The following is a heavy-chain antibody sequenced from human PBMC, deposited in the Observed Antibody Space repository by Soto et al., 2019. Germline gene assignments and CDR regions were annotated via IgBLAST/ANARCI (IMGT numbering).Heavy chain of an antibody. CDR3: AREPTSQRAFDI. J-gene: IGHJ3*02. Sequence: ESGGGVVQPGRSLRLSCAASGFTFSSYAMHWVRQAPGKGLEWVAVISYDGSNKYYADSVKGRFTISRDNSKNTLYLQMNSLRAEDTAVYYCAREPTSQRAFDIWGQGTMVTVSS. D-gene: IGHD6-6*01. V-gene: IGHV3-30-3*01. CDR2: ISYDGSNK. CDR1: GFTFSSYA.